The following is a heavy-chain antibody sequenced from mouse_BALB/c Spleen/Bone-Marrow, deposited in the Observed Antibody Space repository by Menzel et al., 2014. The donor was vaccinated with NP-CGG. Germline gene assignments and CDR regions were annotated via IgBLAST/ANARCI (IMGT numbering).Heavy chain of an antibody. CDR3: ALGSSYPYYFDY. CDR1: GYTFTSYW. Sequence: VKLVESGAELAKPGASVKMPCKASGYTFTSYWMHWVKQRPGQGLEWIGYINPSTGYTEYNQKFKDKATLTADKSSSTAYMQLSSLTSEDSAVYYCALGSSYPYYFDYWGQGTTLTVSS. V-gene: IGHV1-7*01. J-gene: IGHJ2*01. CDR2: INPSTGYT. D-gene: IGHD1-1*01.